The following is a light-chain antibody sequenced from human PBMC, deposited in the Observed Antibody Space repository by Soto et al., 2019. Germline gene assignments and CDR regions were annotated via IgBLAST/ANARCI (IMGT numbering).Light chain of an antibody. Sequence: QSVLTQPPSVSGAPGQRVTISCTGSASNLGAKYAVHWYQHLPGTAPKLMIYEVGKRPSGVPDRFSGSKSGNTASLTVSGLQAEDEADYYCSSYAGSNNLVFGGGTKLTVL. V-gene: IGLV1-40*01. CDR2: EVG. CDR1: ASNLGAKYA. J-gene: IGLJ2*01. CDR3: SSYAGSNNLV.